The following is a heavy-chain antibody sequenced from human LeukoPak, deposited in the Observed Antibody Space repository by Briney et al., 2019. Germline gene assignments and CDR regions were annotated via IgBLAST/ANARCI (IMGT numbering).Heavy chain of an antibody. D-gene: IGHD3-10*01. Sequence: GASVKVSCKASGYSLTDYFMHWVQQAPGKGLEWMGRVDPEDGETIYGEKFQGRVTITADTSTDTAYMELSSLRSEDTAVYYCTTAGKFYYGSGSPSWFDPWGQGTLVTVSS. J-gene: IGHJ5*02. CDR1: GYSLTDYF. V-gene: IGHV1-69-2*01. CDR3: TTAGKFYYGSGSPSWFDP. CDR2: VDPEDGET.